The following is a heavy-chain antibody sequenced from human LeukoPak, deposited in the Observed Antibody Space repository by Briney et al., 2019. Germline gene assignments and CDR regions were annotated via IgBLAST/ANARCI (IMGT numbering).Heavy chain of an antibody. CDR2: ISSSSSTT. Sequence: PGGSLRLSCAASGFSFNSYSMSWVRQAPGKGLECVSYISSSSSTTYYADSVRGRFTISRDNGKNSLFLQMNSLRADDTAVYYCARGLWELFGHPAWDSWGQGTLVTVSS. CDR3: ARGLWELFGHPAWDS. CDR1: GFSFNSYS. J-gene: IGHJ4*02. D-gene: IGHD1-26*01. V-gene: IGHV3-48*01.